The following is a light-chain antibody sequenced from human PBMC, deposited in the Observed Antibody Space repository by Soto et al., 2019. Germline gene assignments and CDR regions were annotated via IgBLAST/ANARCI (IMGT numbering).Light chain of an antibody. CDR1: QSVSSS. Sequence: EIVMTQSPATLSVSPGERAPLSCRASQSVSSSLAWYQQKPGQAPRLLIYGASTRATGVPARFSGSGSGTDFTLTISRLEPEDFAVYYCQQYGSSPPITFGQGTRLEIK. V-gene: IGKV3-20*01. CDR2: GAS. CDR3: QQYGSSPPIT. J-gene: IGKJ5*01.